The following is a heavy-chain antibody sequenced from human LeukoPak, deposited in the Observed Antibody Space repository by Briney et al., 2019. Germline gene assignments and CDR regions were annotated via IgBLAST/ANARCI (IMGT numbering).Heavy chain of an antibody. J-gene: IGHJ4*02. D-gene: IGHD2-2*02. V-gene: IGHV3-43D*03. CDR3: AKDFVLHTYQGPAY. CDR1: GFTFDDYA. Sequence: GGSLRLSCAASGFTFDDYAMHWVRQAPGKGLEWVSLISWDGGSTYYADSVKGRFTISRDNSKNSLYLQMNSLRAEDTALYYCAKDFVLHTYQGPAYWGQGTLVTVSS. CDR2: ISWDGGST.